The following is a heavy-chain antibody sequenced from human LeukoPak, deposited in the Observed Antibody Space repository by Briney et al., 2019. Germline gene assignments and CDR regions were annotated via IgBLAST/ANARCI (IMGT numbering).Heavy chain of an antibody. Sequence: PGGSLRLSCAASGFTFSTYSMNWVRQAPGKGLDWVSYISSSSSTIYYADSVKGRFTISRDSAKNSLYLQMNSLRAEDTAVYYCARGIVVKPSANWFDPWGQGTPVTVSS. V-gene: IGHV3-48*01. CDR3: ARGIVVKPSANWFDP. D-gene: IGHD2-2*01. CDR1: GFTFSTYS. J-gene: IGHJ5*02. CDR2: ISSSSSTI.